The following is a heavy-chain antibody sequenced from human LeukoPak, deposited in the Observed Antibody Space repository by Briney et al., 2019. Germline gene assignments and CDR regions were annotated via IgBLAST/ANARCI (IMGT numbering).Heavy chain of an antibody. CDR2: ISGNGRNT. CDR3: ARDNGAMVRGVTHDY. Sequence: DPGGSLRLSCAASGLTFSSYVMSWVRQAPGKGLEWVSTISGNGRNTYYADSVKGRFTISRDNAKNSLYLQMNSLRAEDTAVYYCARDNGAMVRGVTHDYWGQGTLVTVSS. J-gene: IGHJ4*02. V-gene: IGHV3-23*01. CDR1: GLTFSSYV. D-gene: IGHD3-10*01.